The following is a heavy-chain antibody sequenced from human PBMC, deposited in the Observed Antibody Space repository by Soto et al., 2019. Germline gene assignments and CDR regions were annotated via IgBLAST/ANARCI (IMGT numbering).Heavy chain of an antibody. J-gene: IGHJ6*02. V-gene: IGHV5-10-1*01. D-gene: IGHD2-2*01. CDR1: GYSFTSFW. CDR3: ARGKPPAANDFYYGLGV. Sequence: GESLKISCKGSGYSFTSFWIYWVRQMPGKGLEWMGTIDPSDSYTDYSPSFQGHVTISGDKSISTAYLQWSSLKASDTAMYYCARGKPPAANDFYYGLGVWGQGTTVTVSS. CDR2: IDPSDSYT.